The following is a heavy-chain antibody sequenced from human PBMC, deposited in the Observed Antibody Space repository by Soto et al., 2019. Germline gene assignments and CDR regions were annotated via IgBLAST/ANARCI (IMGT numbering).Heavy chain of an antibody. D-gene: IGHD2-2*01. CDR3: ARTGQPPSDY. CDR1: GGSFSGYY. CDR2: IIHTGST. J-gene: IGHJ4*02. Sequence: QVQIQQWGAGLLKPSETLSLTCGVYGGSFSGYYWSWIRQPPGKGLEWIGEIIHTGSTNYNPSLKNRVAISIDTSKKQFSLKLSSVTAADTAVYYCARTGQPPSDYWGQGALVTVSS. V-gene: IGHV4-34*12.